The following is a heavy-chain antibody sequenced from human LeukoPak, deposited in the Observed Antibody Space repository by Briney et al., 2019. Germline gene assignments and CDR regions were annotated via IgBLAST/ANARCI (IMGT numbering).Heavy chain of an antibody. J-gene: IGHJ4*02. CDR2: INHSGST. Sequence: SETLPLTCAVYGGSFSGYYWSWIRQPPGKGLEWIGEINHSGSTNYNPSLKSRVTISVDTSKNQFSLKLSSVTAADTAVYYCATTIAALEGRYFHYWGQGTPVTLSS. CDR1: GGSFSGYY. V-gene: IGHV4-34*01. D-gene: IGHD6-6*01. CDR3: ATTIAALEGRYFHY.